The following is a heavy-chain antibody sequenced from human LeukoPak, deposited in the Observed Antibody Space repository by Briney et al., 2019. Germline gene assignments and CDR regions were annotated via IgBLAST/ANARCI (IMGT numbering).Heavy chain of an antibody. CDR2: ITSDGSST. CDR3: ARDWYHATDY. J-gene: IGHJ4*02. Sequence: GGSLRLSCAASGFTFSSTWMHWVRQPPGKGLVWVARITSDGSSTTYAESVKGRFTISRDNAKNTLYLQMNSLRAEDTAVYYCARDWYHATDYWGQGTLVTVSS. V-gene: IGHV3-74*03. CDR1: GFTFSSTW. D-gene: IGHD2-2*01.